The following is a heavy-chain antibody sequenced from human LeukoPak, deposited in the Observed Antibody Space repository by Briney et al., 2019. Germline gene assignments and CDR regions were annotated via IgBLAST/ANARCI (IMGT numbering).Heavy chain of an antibody. CDR1: GFTFSSYA. CDR3: AKDRNYGDIDY. V-gene: IGHV3-30*04. CDR2: ISYDGSNK. D-gene: IGHD4-17*01. Sequence: PGGSLRLSCAASGFTFSSYAMHWVRQAPGKGLEWVAVISYDGSNKYYADSVKGRFTISRDNSKNTLYLQMNSLRAEDTAVYYCAKDRNYGDIDYWGQGTLVTVSS. J-gene: IGHJ4*02.